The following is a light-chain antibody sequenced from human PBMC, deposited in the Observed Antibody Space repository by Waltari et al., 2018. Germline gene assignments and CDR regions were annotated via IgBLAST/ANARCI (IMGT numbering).Light chain of an antibody. V-gene: IGLV1-51*01. CDR3: GTWDSSLSGAV. CDR1: SSNTGCNF. Sequence: QSVLTQPPSVSAAPAQRVTTSCSGVSSNTGCNFVSRYRQFPGTPPKLLIHENTERPSGIPGRFAGSKSGTSANLDITGLQAGDEADYYCGTWDSSLSGAVFGGGTHLTVL. CDR2: ENT. J-gene: IGLJ7*01.